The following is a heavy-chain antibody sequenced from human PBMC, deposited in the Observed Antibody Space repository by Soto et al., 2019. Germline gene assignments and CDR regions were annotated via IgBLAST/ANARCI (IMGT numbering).Heavy chain of an antibody. D-gene: IGHD3-16*02. V-gene: IGHV3-23*01. CDR1: GFTFSSYA. J-gene: IGHJ4*02. Sequence: EVQLLESGGGLVQPGGSLRLSCAASGFTFSSYAMSWVRQAPGKGLEWVSAISGSGGSTYYADSVKGRFTISRDNSKNTLYLQMNSLRAEDTAVYYCAKSGRVRLGELSFYGGGFDSWGQGTLVTVSS. CDR2: ISGSGGST. CDR3: AKSGRVRLGELSFYGGGFDS.